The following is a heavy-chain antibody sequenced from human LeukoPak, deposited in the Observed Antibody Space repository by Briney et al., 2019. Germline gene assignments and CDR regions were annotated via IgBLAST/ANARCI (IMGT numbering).Heavy chain of an antibody. D-gene: IGHD3-22*01. V-gene: IGHV3-30*04. Sequence: GGSLRLSCAASGFTFSSYAMHWVRQAPGKGLEWVAVISYDGSNKYYADSVKGRFTISRDNSKNTLYLQMNSLRAEDTAVYYCARDSWDSSGYTTYYYYYMDVWGKGTTVTVSS. CDR1: GFTFSSYA. J-gene: IGHJ6*03. CDR3: ARDSWDSSGYTTYYYYYMDV. CDR2: ISYDGSNK.